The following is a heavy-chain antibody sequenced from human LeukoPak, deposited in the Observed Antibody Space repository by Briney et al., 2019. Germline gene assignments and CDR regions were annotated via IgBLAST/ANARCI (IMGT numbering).Heavy chain of an antibody. CDR2: ITGSGGST. CDR1: GFTFSSYA. V-gene: IGHV3-23*01. CDR3: AKDRWRRSSGGFDY. J-gene: IGHJ4*02. Sequence: GGSLRLSCATSGFTFSSYAMSWVRQAPGKGLEWVSAITGSGGSTYYADSVKGRFTISRDDSKNTLYLQMNSLRAEDTAVYYCAKDRWRRSSGGFDYWGQGTLVTVSS. D-gene: IGHD6-6*01.